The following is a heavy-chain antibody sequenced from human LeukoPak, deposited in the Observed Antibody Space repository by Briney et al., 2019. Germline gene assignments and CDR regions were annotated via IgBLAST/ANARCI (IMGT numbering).Heavy chain of an antibody. D-gene: IGHD3-10*01. Sequence: SQTLSLTCTVSGGSISSGGYYWSWIRQHPGKGLEWIGYIYDSGSTYYNPSLKSRVTISVDTSKNQFSLKLSSVTAADTAVYYCARDSGELLWFGESPYGMDVWGQGTTVTVSS. V-gene: IGHV4-31*03. CDR1: GGSISSGGYY. J-gene: IGHJ6*02. CDR3: ARDSGELLWFGESPYGMDV. CDR2: IYDSGST.